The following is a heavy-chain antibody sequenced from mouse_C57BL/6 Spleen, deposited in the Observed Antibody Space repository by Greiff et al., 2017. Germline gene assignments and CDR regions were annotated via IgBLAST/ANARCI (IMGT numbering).Heavy chain of an antibody. CDR1: GYTFTEYT. CDR3: ARHELGNHGRWFAY. J-gene: IGHJ3*01. Sequence: QLVESGAELVKPGASVKLSCKASGYTFTEYTIHWVKQRSGQGLEWIGWFYPGSGSIKYNEKFKDKATLTADKSSSTVYMELSRLTSEDSAVYFGARHELGNHGRWFAYWGQGTLVTVSA. V-gene: IGHV1-62-2*01. D-gene: IGHD2-1*01. CDR2: FYPGSGSI.